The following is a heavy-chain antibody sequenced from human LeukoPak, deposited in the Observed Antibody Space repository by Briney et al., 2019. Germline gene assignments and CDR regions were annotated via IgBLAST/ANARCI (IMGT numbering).Heavy chain of an antibody. D-gene: IGHD6-6*01. J-gene: IGHJ6*02. V-gene: IGHV3-21*01. Sequence: GGSLRLSCAASGFTFSSYSMNWVRQAPGKGLGGVSSISGSSSYIYYAESVKGRFTIPRDNAKNTLYLQMSSLRAEDTAVYYCARDGYSSSPEVDYGMDVWGRKTTVTVSS. CDR1: GFTFSSYS. CDR3: ARDGYSSSPEVDYGMDV. CDR2: ISGSSSYI.